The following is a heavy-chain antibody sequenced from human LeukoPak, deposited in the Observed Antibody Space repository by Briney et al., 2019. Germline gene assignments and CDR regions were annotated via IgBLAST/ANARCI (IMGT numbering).Heavy chain of an antibody. CDR3: AREAQVVPAAFYYFDY. CDR1: GGAFSSYA. V-gene: IGHV1-69*13. Sequence: GASVKVSCKASGGAFSSYAISWVRQAPGQGLEWMGGIIPIFGTANYAQKFQGRVTITADESTSTAYMELSSLRPEDTAVYYCAREAQVVPAAFYYFDYWGQGTLVTVSS. J-gene: IGHJ4*02. CDR2: IIPIFGTA. D-gene: IGHD2-2*01.